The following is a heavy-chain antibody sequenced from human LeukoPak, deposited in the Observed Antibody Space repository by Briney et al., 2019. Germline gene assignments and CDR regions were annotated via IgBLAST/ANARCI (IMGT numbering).Heavy chain of an antibody. CDR2: TFPGHSYS. Sequence: GESLKISCKGSGYSFTSYWIVWVRQMPGKGLEWMGMTFPGHSYSIYSPSFQGQVTMSVDKSITTAYLQWSSLKASDTAIYYCARGYSFGLFDYWGQGTLLTVSS. CDR1: GYSFTSYW. J-gene: IGHJ4*02. V-gene: IGHV5-51*01. CDR3: ARGYSFGLFDY. D-gene: IGHD5-18*01.